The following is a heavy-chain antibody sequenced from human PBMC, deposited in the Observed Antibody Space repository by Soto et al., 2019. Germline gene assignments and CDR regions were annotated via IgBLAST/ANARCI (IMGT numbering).Heavy chain of an antibody. D-gene: IGHD3-22*01. Sequence: QLQLQESDSGLVRSSQTLSLTCAVSGGSIGSGDHSWNWIRQPPGKGLEWIGYIYHSGSTYYNPSLTSRVTMSVDRSKNQFSLNLFSVTAADTAVYYCARDSGSGYPNGGFDPWGQGTLVTVSS. V-gene: IGHV4-30-2*01. CDR2: IYHSGST. J-gene: IGHJ5*02. CDR1: GGSIGSGDHS. CDR3: ARDSGSGYPNGGFDP.